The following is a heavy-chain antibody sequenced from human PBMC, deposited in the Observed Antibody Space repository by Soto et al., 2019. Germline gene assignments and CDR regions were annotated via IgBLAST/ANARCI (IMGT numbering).Heavy chain of an antibody. D-gene: IGHD5-12*01. CDR2: ISAYNGNT. CDR1: GYTFTSYG. Sequence: GASVKVSCKASGYTFTSYGISWVRQAPGQGLEWMGWISAYNGNTNYAQKLQGRVTMTTDTSTSTAYMELRSLRSDDTAVYYCARDMSSQKHMDIVATCADYWGQGTLVTVSS. V-gene: IGHV1-18*01. CDR3: ARDMSSQKHMDIVATCADY. J-gene: IGHJ4*02.